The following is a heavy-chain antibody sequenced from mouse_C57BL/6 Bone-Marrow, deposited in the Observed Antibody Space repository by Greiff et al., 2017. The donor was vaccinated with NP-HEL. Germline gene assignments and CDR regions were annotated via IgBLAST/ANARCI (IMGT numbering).Heavy chain of an antibody. CDR3: ARGTGPAWFAY. Sequence: VQLQQPGAELVKPGASVKLSCKASGYTFTSYWMHWVKQRPGQGLEWIGMIHPNSGSTKYNEKFKGKATLTADKSSSTAYMQLNSLTSEDSAVYFCARGTGPAWFAYWGQGTLVTVSA. V-gene: IGHV1-64*01. J-gene: IGHJ3*01. D-gene: IGHD4-1*01. CDR2: IHPNSGST. CDR1: GYTFTSYW.